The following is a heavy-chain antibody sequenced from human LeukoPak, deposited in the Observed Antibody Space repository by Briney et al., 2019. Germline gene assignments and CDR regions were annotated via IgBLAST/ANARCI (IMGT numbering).Heavy chain of an antibody. CDR1: GFTFSNYW. J-gene: IGHJ6*02. D-gene: IGHD2-2*01. CDR2: INRDGRST. Sequence: GGSLRLSCAASGFTFSNYWMHWVRQAPGKGLVWVSRINRDGRSTNYADSVKGRFTISRDNAKKTVFLQMNSLRAEDTAVYYCAKATDCSSTSCYADYYYYGMDVWGQGTTVTVSS. CDR3: AKATDCSSTSCYADYYYYGMDV. V-gene: IGHV3-74*01.